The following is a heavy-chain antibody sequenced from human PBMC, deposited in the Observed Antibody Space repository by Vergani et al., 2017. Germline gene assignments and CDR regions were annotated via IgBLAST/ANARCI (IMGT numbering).Heavy chain of an antibody. CDR3: VTDAGGYGNFFAS. V-gene: IGHV3-23*01. J-gene: IGHJ4*02. CDR2: LTGGGGST. Sequence: EVQLLESGGSLKQTGGSVRLSCAASGFTFSTYAMHWVRQAPGKGLEWVSALTGGGGSTYYADSFKGRFIISRDNSRDTLYLQLNSLRPEDTATYYCVTDAGGYGNFFASWCQGTLVTVSS. D-gene: IGHD1-26*01. CDR1: GFTFSTYA.